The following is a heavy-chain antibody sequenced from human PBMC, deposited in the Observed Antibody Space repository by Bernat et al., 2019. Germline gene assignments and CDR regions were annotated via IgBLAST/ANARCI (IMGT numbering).Heavy chain of an antibody. CDR2: ISGSGTST. J-gene: IGHJ6*02. CDR1: GFTLSTYA. CDR3: AREGQLSYYYSGMDV. V-gene: IGHV3-23*01. D-gene: IGHD6-13*01. Sequence: EVQLLESGGGLVQPGGSLRLSCAASGFTLSTYAMSWVRQAPGKGLEWVSPISGSGTSTYYADSVKGRFTISRDNSNNTVYLQMNSLRAEDTAVFYCAREGQLSYYYSGMDVWGQGTTVTVSS.